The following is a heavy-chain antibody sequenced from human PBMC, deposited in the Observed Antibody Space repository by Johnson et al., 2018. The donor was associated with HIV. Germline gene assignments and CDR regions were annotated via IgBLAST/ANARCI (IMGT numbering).Heavy chain of an antibody. CDR1: GFTFDDYA. D-gene: IGHD6-6*01. Sequence: EVQLVESGGGLVQPGRSLRLSCAASGFTFDDYAMHWVRQAPGKGLEWVSGISWNSGSIGYADSVKGRFTISRDNAKNSLYLQMNSLRAEDTALYYCAKGSIAARWGAFDIWGQGTMVTVSS. J-gene: IGHJ3*02. V-gene: IGHV3-9*01. CDR3: AKGSIAARWGAFDI. CDR2: ISWNSGSI.